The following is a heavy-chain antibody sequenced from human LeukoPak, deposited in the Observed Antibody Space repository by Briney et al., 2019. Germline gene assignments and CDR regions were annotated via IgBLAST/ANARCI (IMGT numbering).Heavy chain of an antibody. V-gene: IGHV3-30*18. Sequence: GGSLRLSCAASGFTFSHYWMSWVRQAPGKGLEWVAVISYDGSNKYYADSVKGRFTISRDNSKNTLYLQMNSLRAEDTAVYYCAKDVGLGDFDYWGQGTLVTVSS. CDR3: AKDVGLGDFDY. J-gene: IGHJ4*02. D-gene: IGHD1-26*01. CDR1: GFTFSHYW. CDR2: ISYDGSNK.